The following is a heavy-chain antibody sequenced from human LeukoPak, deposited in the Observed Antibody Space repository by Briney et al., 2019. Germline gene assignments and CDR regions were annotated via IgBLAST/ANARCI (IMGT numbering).Heavy chain of an antibody. CDR3: ARASYSSSWSGPRKSTTYYYYGMDV. CDR1: GGSIDSTNW. Sequence: SETLSLTCDVSGGSIDSTNWWNWVRQPPGKGLEWIGEIHHDGRINYNPSLKSRVTISVDTSKNQFSLKLSSVTAADTAVYYCARASYSSSWSGPRKSTTYYYYGMDVWGQGTTVTVSS. D-gene: IGHD6-13*01. J-gene: IGHJ6*02. CDR2: IHHDGRI. V-gene: IGHV4/OR15-8*01.